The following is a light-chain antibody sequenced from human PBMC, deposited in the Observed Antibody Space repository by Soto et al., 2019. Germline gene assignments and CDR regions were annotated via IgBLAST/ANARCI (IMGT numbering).Light chain of an antibody. J-gene: IGKJ4*01. CDR1: QTVTSDY. V-gene: IGKV3-20*01. CDR2: GAS. CDR3: QQYGDSPLT. Sequence: EIVLTQSPGTLSLSPGERATLSCRASQTVTSDYLAWYQQKPGQAPRLLSYGASDRATGIPDRFSASGSGTDFTLTISRLEPQDFAIYYCQQYGDSPLTFGGGTRVDIK.